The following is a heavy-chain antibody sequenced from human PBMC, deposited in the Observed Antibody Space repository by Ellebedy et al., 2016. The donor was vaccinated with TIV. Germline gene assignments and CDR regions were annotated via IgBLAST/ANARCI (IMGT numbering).Heavy chain of an antibody. CDR1: GGTFSNYA. V-gene: IGHV1-69*13. Sequence: AASVEVSCKASGGTFSNYAISWVRQAPGQGLEWMGGIIPIFGTAKFAQKFQGRVTLTADESTSTAYMGLSSLKSEDTAVYYCARVKGYCSTASCLYFDYWGQGTLVTVSS. J-gene: IGHJ4*02. CDR2: IIPIFGTA. D-gene: IGHD2-2*01. CDR3: ARVKGYCSTASCLYFDY.